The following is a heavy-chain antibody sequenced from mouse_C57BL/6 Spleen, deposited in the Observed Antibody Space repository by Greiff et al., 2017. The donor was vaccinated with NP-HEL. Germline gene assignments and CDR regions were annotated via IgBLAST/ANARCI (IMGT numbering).Heavy chain of an antibody. CDR2: IYPGSGNT. J-gene: IGHJ1*03. CDR1: GYTFTDYY. Sequence: QVHVKQSGPELVKPGASVKISCKASGYTFTDYYINWVKQRPGQGLEWIGWIYPGSGNTKYNEKFKGKATLTVDTSSSTAYMQLSSLTSEDSAVYFCARPYYGSSYGYFDVWGTGTTVTVSS. CDR3: ARPYYGSSYGYFDV. V-gene: IGHV1-84*01. D-gene: IGHD1-1*01.